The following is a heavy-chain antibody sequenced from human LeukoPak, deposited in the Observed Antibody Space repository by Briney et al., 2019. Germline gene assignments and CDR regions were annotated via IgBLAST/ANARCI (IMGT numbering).Heavy chain of an antibody. J-gene: IGHJ4*02. D-gene: IGHD3-22*01. V-gene: IGHV1-69*04. Sequence: ASVKVSCKASGGTFSSYAISWVRQAPGQGLEWMGRIIPILGIANYAQKFQGRVTITADKSTSTACMELSSLRSEDTAVYYCTTLSYYYDSSGPYFDYWGQGTLVTVSS. CDR1: GGTFSSYA. CDR2: IIPILGIA. CDR3: TTLSYYYDSSGPYFDY.